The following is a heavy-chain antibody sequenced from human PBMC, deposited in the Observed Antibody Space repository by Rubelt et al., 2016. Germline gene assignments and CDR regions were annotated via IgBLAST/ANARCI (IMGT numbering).Heavy chain of an antibody. CDR3: ARASRSRCQGGFDY. J-gene: IGHJ4*02. CDR1: GGSFSGYN. Sequence: QVHLQQWGAGLLKPSETLSLTCAVYGGSFSGYNWSWIRQSPGKGLEWIGAIHHSGATNYNPTLKSRVTTSGDSSQKQFSRRVTSLTAAVTSVDYCARASRSRCQGGFDYWGQGTLVTVSS. CDR2: IHHSGAT. V-gene: IGHV4-34*01. D-gene: IGHD3-16*01.